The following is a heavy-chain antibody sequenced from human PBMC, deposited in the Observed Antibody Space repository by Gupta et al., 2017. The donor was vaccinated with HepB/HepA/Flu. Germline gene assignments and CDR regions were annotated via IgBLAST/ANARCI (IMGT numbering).Heavy chain of an antibody. D-gene: IGHD6-13*01. CDR3: AKELVPVTGADAFDI. CDR1: VFTFSSYA. Sequence: EVQLLESGGGLPQPGVSLRLSCAASVFTFSSYAMSWVRKARGKGLEWVSASSGTGGRTYYADSVKGRFTISRDNSKNTLYLQMNRLRAEDTAVYYCAKELVPVTGADAFDIWGQGTMVTVSS. J-gene: IGHJ3*02. V-gene: IGHV3-23*01. CDR2: SSGTGGRT.